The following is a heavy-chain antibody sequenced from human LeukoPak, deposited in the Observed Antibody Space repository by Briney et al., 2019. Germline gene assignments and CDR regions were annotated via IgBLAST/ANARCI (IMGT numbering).Heavy chain of an antibody. Sequence: PGGSLRLSCAASGFSFSTYWMHWIRQAPGKGLEWISYISGSSSTIYYADSVKGRFTISRDNAKNSLYLQMNSLRAEDTAVYYCAKQGAGIRDWGQRTLVTVSS. CDR2: ISGSSSTI. V-gene: IGHV3-48*01. CDR1: GFSFSTYW. J-gene: IGHJ4*02. D-gene: IGHD6-19*01. CDR3: AKQGAGIRD.